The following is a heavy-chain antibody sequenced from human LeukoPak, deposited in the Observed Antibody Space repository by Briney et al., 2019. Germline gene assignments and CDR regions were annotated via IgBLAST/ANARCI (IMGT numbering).Heavy chain of an antibody. Sequence: AGSLRLSCAASGFSFNIHSMNWVRQAPGKGLEWISYISSSSSTIYYADSVKGRFTISRDNAKNSLYLQVSSLREEYTGVYYCARGSNGHYDSSGYYSLSIGLDVWGQGTTVTVSS. CDR3: ARGSNGHYDSSGYYSLSIGLDV. CDR2: ISSSSSTI. D-gene: IGHD3-22*01. V-gene: IGHV3-48*02. J-gene: IGHJ6*02. CDR1: GFSFNIHS.